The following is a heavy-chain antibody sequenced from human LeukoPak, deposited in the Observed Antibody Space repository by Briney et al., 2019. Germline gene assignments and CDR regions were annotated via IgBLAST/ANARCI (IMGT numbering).Heavy chain of an antibody. CDR3: AKDKASVYYGSGTPYQYYFDY. D-gene: IGHD3-10*01. Sequence: GGSLRLSCVVSGLSFSDSYMTWICQTPGMGLESLAYISGMGHDIYYADSVKGRFTISRDNAKNSLYLQMNSLRAEDTALYYCAKDKASVYYGSGTPYQYYFDYWGQGTLVTVSS. CDR1: GLSFSDSY. CDR2: ISGMGHDI. J-gene: IGHJ4*02. V-gene: IGHV3-11*01.